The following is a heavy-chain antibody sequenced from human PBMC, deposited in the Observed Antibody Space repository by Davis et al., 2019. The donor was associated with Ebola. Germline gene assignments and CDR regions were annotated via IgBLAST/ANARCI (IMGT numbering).Heavy chain of an antibody. D-gene: IGHD2-15*01. CDR1: RYTFTSYG. CDR2: ISAYNGNT. Sequence: ASVPVSCKASRYTFTSYGISWVRQAPGQGLEWIGWISAYNGNTNYAQKLQGRVTMTTDTSTSTAYMELRCLRSDDTAVYYCARDEILYSTRVSGPLDSWGQGTLVTVSS. CDR3: ARDEILYSTRVSGPLDS. J-gene: IGHJ5*02. V-gene: IGHV1-18*04.